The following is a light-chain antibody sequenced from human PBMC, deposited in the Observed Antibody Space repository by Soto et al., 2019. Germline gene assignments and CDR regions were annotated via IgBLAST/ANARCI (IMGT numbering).Light chain of an antibody. CDR1: QTITSNY. CDR3: QQASYSPYT. J-gene: IGKJ2*01. Sequence: EVVLTQSPGTLSLSPGESATLSCWASQTITSNYLAWFQHKPGQAPRLLIYAASIRAAGIPDRFSGSGSGTDFTLPISRLEPEDFAVYYCQQASYSPYTFGPGTKLENK. V-gene: IGKV3-20*01. CDR2: AAS.